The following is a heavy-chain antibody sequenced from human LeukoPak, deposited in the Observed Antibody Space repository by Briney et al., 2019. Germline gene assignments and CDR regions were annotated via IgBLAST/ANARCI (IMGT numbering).Heavy chain of an antibody. J-gene: IGHJ6*03. D-gene: IGHD1-26*01. CDR2: ISSSGSTI. Sequence: GGSLTLSCAASGFTFSSYEMNGVRQARGKGVDGVSFISSSGSTIYYPGSVQGRSTVSRDHAKNALYLQMNSLRAEDTAVYYCARDPYSRSYGEHYYQYMDVWRKGPTVSIPS. V-gene: IGHV3-48*03. CDR1: GFTFSSYE. CDR3: ARDPYSRSYGEHYYQYMDV.